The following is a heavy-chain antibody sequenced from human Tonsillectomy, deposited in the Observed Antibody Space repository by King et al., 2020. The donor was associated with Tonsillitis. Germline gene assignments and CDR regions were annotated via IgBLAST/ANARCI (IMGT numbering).Heavy chain of an antibody. Sequence: QLQESGQGLVKPSETLSLTCTVSGGSAISSYWSWIRQPPGKGLEWIGYIYDSGRTNYNPSLKSRVTISVDTSRNQFSLKLSSVTAADTAVYYCAGGLYGDFAANFDYWGQGTLVSVSS. CDR1: GGSAISSY. J-gene: IGHJ4*02. V-gene: IGHV4-59*02. CDR2: IYDSGRT. D-gene: IGHD4-17*01. CDR3: AGGLYGDFAANFDY.